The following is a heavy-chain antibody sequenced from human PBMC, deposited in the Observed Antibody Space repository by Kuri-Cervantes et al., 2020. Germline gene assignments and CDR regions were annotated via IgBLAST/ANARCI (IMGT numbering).Heavy chain of an antibody. CDR1: GYTFTSYA. D-gene: IGHD3-9*01. CDR3: ARGRLRYFDWSLSWFDP. V-gene: IGHV1-3*01. J-gene: IGHJ5*02. CDR2: INAGNGNT. Sequence: ASVKVSCKASGYTFTSYAMHWVRQAPGQGLEWMGWINAGNGNTKYSQKFQGRVTITRDTSASTAYMELGSLRSEDTAVYYCARGRLRYFDWSLSWFDPWGQGTLVTVSS.